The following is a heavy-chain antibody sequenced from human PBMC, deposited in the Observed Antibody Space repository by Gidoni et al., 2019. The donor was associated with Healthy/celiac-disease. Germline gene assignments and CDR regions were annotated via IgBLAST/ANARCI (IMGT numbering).Heavy chain of an antibody. CDR3: ARTYYDFWSGYYTGGYFDY. D-gene: IGHD3-3*01. CDR1: EFTVSSNY. J-gene: IGHJ4*02. Sequence: EVQLVESGGGLVQPGGSLRLSCAASEFTVSSNYMSWVRQAPGKGLEWVSVIYSGGSTYYADSVKGRFTISRDNSKNTLYLQMNSLRAEDTAVYYCARTYYDFWSGYYTGGYFDYWGQGTLVTVSS. CDR2: IYSGGST. V-gene: IGHV3-66*02.